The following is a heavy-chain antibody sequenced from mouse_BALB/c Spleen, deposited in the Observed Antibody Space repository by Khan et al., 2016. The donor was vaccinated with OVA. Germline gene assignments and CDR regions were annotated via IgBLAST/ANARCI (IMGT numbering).Heavy chain of an antibody. J-gene: IGHJ3*01. CDR1: GYTFTDYA. D-gene: IGHD1-1*02. CDR2: ISTNYGDA. Sequence: QVQLQQSGAELVRPGVSVKISCKASGYTFTDYAMHWVKQRHAKSLEWIGVISTNYGDADYNQKFQGKDSMTVDRSSSTVYMELARLTSEDSAIYYCVRGGKFAYWGQGTLVTVSA. CDR3: VRGGKFAY. V-gene: IGHV1S137*01.